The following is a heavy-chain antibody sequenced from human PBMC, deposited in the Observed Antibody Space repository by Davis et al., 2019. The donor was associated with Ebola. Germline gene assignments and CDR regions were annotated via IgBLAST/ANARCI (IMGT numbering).Heavy chain of an antibody. V-gene: IGHV1-69*02. CDR1: GGTFSSYT. J-gene: IGHJ5*02. CDR3: TRGKWFDP. Sequence: AASVKVSCKASGGTFSSYTISWVRQAPGQGLEWMGRIIPILGIANYAQKLQGRVTITADTSTHTAYMELSRLRSDDTAMYYCTRGKWFDPWGQGTLVAVSS. CDR2: IIPILGIA.